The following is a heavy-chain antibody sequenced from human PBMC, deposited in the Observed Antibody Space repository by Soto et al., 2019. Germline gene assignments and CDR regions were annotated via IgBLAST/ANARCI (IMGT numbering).Heavy chain of an antibody. D-gene: IGHD3-16*01. CDR2: ISYNGNT. Sequence: QVQLQESGPGLVKPAETLSLTCSVSGGSISSNDWSWIRQPPGKGLEYIGYISYNGNTNYKPSLKSRVTISVDTSKNQFSLKMSSVAAADTAVYYCARVSYHYVWGSSTGMDGWGQGTTVTVSS. V-gene: IGHV4-59*01. CDR1: GGSISSND. CDR3: ARVSYHYVWGSSTGMDG. J-gene: IGHJ6*02.